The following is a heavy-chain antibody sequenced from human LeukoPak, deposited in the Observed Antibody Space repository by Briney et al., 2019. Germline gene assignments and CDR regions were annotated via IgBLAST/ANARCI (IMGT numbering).Heavy chain of an antibody. CDR1: GYTFTSYD. CDR3: AREGHIAPAIFDY. D-gene: IGHD6-25*01. CDR2: MNPNSGNT. Sequence: GASVKVSCKASGYTFTSYDINWVRQAPGQGLEWMGWMNPNSGNTGYAQKFQGRVTITRNTSISTAYMELSSLRSEGTAVYYCAREGHIAPAIFDYWGQGTLVTVSS. J-gene: IGHJ4*02. V-gene: IGHV1-8*01.